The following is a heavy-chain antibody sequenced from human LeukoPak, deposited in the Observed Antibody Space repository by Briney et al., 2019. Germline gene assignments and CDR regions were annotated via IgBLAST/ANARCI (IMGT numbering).Heavy chain of an antibody. V-gene: IGHV3-30*02. CDR3: AKGSYHCSNNCPRYYYYMDV. CDR1: GFTFSRHG. J-gene: IGHJ6*03. CDR2: IRYDGSDT. Sequence: GGSLRLSCAVSGFTFSRHGMHWVRQAPGKGLEWVAFIRYDGSDTYYPDSVKGRFTISRDNSENTLYLQMNSLRPEDTAVYYCAKGSYHCSNNCPRYYYYMDVWGKGTTVIVSS. D-gene: IGHD1-20*01.